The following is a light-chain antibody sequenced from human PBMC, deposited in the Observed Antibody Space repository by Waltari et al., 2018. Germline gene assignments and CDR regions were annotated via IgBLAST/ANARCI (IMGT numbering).Light chain of an antibody. CDR3: QVWDGSTAV. CDR2: TNN. V-gene: IGLV3-9*01. J-gene: IGLJ1*01. CDR1: NIGSKG. Sequence: SYELTQALSVSVALGQTARITCGGNNIGSKGVHWYQQKPGQAPLVVTYTNNIRPPGIPERFSGSNSGNTAALTISRAQAGDEADYYCQVWDGSTAVFGTGTKVTVL.